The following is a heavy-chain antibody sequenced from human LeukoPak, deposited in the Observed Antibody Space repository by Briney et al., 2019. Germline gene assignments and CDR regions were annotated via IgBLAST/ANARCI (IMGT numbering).Heavy chain of an antibody. CDR2: INTNTGDP. D-gene: IGHD3-22*01. V-gene: IGHV7-4-1*02. CDR3: ARAGAGDTMIVSMIDY. CDR1: GYTFTGYY. Sequence: GASVKVSCKASGYTFTGYYMHWVRQAPGQGLEWMGWINTNTGDPTYAQGFTGRFVFSLDTSVSTAYLQISSLKAEDTAVYYCARAGAGDTMIVSMIDYWGQGTLVTVSS. J-gene: IGHJ4*02.